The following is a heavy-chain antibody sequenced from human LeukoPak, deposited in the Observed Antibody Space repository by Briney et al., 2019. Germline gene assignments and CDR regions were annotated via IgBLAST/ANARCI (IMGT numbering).Heavy chain of an antibody. D-gene: IGHD5-18*01. V-gene: IGHV4-39*01. J-gene: IGHJ4*02. Sequence: SETLSLTCTVSGASISRGTYYWGWIRQSPEKGLEWIGSIDSSGTTHYNSSLKSRIIISVDTSKNQVSLNLTSVTFADTAVYYCARHGYIQFWLYWGQGTQVIVSS. CDR2: IDSSGTT. CDR3: ARHGYIQFWLY. CDR1: GASISRGTYY.